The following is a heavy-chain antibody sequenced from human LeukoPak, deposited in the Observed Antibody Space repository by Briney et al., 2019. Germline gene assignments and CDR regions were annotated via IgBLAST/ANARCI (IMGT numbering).Heavy chain of an antibody. Sequence: GGSLRLSCAASGFTFSSYAMSWVRQAPGKGLEWVSAISGSGGSTYYADSVKGRFTISRDNSKNTLYLQMNSLRAEDTAVYYCAKIDASDSYSGWSVPFAFDIWGQGTMVTVSS. CDR2: ISGSGGST. V-gene: IGHV3-23*01. J-gene: IGHJ3*02. CDR1: GFTFSSYA. CDR3: AKIDASDSYSGWSVPFAFDI. D-gene: IGHD6-19*01.